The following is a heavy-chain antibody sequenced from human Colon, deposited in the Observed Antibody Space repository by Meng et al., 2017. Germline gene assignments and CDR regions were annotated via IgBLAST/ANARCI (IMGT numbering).Heavy chain of an antibody. J-gene: IGHJ5*02. Sequence: QVRVVESGGGVVQPGRSLRLSCAASGFTFSTYGMHWVRQAPGKGLEWVAVIWSDEKNKYYADSVKGRFTISRDNSKNTLYLQLNSLRAEDTAVYYCAREKGSSGRAGWFDPWGQGTLVTVSS. CDR1: GFTFSTYG. D-gene: IGHD6-19*01. CDR2: IWSDEKNK. CDR3: AREKGSSGRAGWFDP. V-gene: IGHV3-33*01.